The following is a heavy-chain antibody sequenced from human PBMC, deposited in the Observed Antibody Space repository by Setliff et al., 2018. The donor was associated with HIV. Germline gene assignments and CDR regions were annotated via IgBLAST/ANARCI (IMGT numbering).Heavy chain of an antibody. CDR1: GYPFTSYY. J-gene: IGHJ5*01. V-gene: IGHV1-46*01. CDR3: ERDFEGMSTIDGFED. Sequence: GASVKVSCKASGYPFTSYYMHWVRQAPGQGLEWMGIINPTGGSTSYAQKFQGRVTMTTDTSTSTVYMELSSLRSDDTAVYYCERDFEGMSTIDGFEDWGQGTLVTVSS. D-gene: IGHD1-1*01. CDR2: INPTGGST.